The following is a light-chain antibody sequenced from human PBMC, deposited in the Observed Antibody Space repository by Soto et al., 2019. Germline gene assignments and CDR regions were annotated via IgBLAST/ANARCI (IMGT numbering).Light chain of an antibody. Sequence: DIQLTQSPSSLSASVGDRVTITCRASQSISSYLNWYHQRPGKAPSLLIYEASRLQGGVPSRFSGRGSGTEFTITISGLQSEDFGTYYCHQSYSTFTWTFGQGTKVEIK. J-gene: IGKJ1*01. V-gene: IGKV1-39*01. CDR3: HQSYSTFTWT. CDR2: EAS. CDR1: QSISSY.